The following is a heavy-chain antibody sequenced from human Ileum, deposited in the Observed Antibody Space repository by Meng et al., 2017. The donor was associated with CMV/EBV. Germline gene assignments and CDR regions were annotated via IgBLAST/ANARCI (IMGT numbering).Heavy chain of an antibody. CDR2: MYYSGSP. D-gene: IGHD6-13*01. Sequence: QLQSQWAVPGPWKPPGVLSPPSPVSGDPLRSNVHYWGWIRLAPGKGLEVIASMYYSGSPYYNPDLKSRTTISVDTSKNQFSLNLTSVTAADTAVYYCVRVVIAAGTDWFDPWGQGTLVTVSS. CDR1: GDPLRSNVHY. J-gene: IGHJ5*02. V-gene: IGHV4-39*02. CDR3: VRVVIAAGTDWFDP.